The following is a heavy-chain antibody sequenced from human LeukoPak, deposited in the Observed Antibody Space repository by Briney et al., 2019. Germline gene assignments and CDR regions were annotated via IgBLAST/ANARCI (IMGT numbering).Heavy chain of an antibody. J-gene: IGHJ4*02. V-gene: IGHV3-7*01. D-gene: IGHD4-11*01. CDR3: VRDRGYSNFDY. CDR2: MKEDGGEI. CDR1: GFTFSIYW. Sequence: PGGSLRLACAANGFTFSIYWMSWVRQAPGKGLEWVANMKEDGGEINYVDSVTGRFTISRDNARGSLYLQMNSLRAEHTAVYYCVRDRGYSNFDYWGQGSLVTVSS.